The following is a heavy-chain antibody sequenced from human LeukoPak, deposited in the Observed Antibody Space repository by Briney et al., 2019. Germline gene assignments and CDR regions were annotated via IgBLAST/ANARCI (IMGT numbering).Heavy chain of an antibody. J-gene: IGHJ4*02. D-gene: IGHD5-18*01. V-gene: IGHV1-69*13. CDR1: GGTFSSYA. CDR2: IIPIFGTA. CDR3: ARDEGARRGYSYAVFDY. Sequence: GASVKVSCKASGGTFSSYAISWVRQAPGQGLEWMGGIIPIFGTANYAQKFQGRVTITADESTSTAYMELSSLRSEGTAVYYCARDEGARRGYSYAVFDYWGQGTLVTVSS.